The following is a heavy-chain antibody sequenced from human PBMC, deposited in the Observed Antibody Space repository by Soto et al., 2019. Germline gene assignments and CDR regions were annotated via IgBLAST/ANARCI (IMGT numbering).Heavy chain of an antibody. Sequence: ASVKVSCKASGYTFTSYAMHWVRQAPGQRLEWMGWINAGNGNTKYSQKFQGRVTITRDTSASTAYMELSSLRSEDTAVYYCARDRPLYCSGGSCYFDPWGQGTLVTVLL. V-gene: IGHV1-3*01. D-gene: IGHD2-15*01. J-gene: IGHJ4*02. CDR2: INAGNGNT. CDR3: ARDRPLYCSGGSCYFDP. CDR1: GYTFTSYA.